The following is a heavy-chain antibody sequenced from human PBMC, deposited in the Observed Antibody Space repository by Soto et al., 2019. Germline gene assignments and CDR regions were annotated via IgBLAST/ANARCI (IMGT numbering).Heavy chain of an antibody. CDR1: GDTFSKST. V-gene: IGHV1-69*08. CDR3: ASLYADRSGNFDY. J-gene: IGHJ4*02. D-gene: IGHD3-22*01. Sequence: QVQLVQSGSEVKRPGSSVKVSCTASGDTFSKSTFSWVRQVPGQGLEWMGRFIPMLGTSNYAQKFQGRVTITADKSTSPADMDLSSLTPEDTAVYYCASLYADRSGNFDYWGQGTLVTVSS. CDR2: FIPMLGTS.